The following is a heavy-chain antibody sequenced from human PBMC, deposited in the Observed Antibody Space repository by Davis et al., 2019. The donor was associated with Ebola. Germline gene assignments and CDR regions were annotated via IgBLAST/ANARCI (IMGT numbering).Heavy chain of an antibody. J-gene: IGHJ5*02. Sequence: SETLSLTCTVSGGSISSSGFYWSWIRQPPGKGLEWIGEINHSGSTNYNPSLKSRVTISVDTSKNQFSLKLSSVTAADTAVYYCARGQVVWPRFDPWGQGTLVTVSS. V-gene: IGHV4-39*07. D-gene: IGHD2-15*01. CDR1: GGSISSSGFY. CDR3: ARGQVVWPRFDP. CDR2: INHSGST.